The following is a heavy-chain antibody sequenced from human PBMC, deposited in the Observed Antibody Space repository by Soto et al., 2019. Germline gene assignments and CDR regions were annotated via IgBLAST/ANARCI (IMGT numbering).Heavy chain of an antibody. D-gene: IGHD2-21*01. CDR3: AKDVSSRLLLRIDS. V-gene: IGHV3-33*03. Sequence: GGSLRLSCAASGFTFSDYGFHWVRQAPGKGLEWVAVIWHDGSRTYYPDSVRGRFTISRDNRKNSLYLQMNSLRDEDTALYYCAKDVSSRLLLRIDSWGQGTLVTVSS. CDR1: GFTFSDYG. J-gene: IGHJ4*02. CDR2: IWHDGSRT.